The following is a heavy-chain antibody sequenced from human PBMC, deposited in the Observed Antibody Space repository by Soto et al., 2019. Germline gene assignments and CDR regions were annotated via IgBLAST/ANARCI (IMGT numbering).Heavy chain of an antibody. CDR2: ISDSGGST. J-gene: IGHJ4*02. Sequence: SLRLSCAASGFTFSTYAMSWVRQAPAKGLEWVSAISDSGGSTYYADSVKGRFTISRDNSKNTLYLQMNSLRAEDTAVYYCAKRKPEVGAVSDYWGQGTLVTVSS. CDR3: AKRKPEVGAVSDY. CDR1: GFTFSTYA. V-gene: IGHV3-23*01. D-gene: IGHD1-26*01.